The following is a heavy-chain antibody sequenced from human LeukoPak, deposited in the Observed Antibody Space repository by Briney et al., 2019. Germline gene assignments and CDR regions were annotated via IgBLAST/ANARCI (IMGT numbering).Heavy chain of an antibody. Sequence: ASVKVSCKASGYTFIDHYLHWVRQTPGQGFEWLGWINPKGGDTNYARDFQGRVTMTRDTSITTACMDLSSLRSDDTAMYYCATHWGSGWYFDLWGRGTQVTVSS. D-gene: IGHD7-27*01. V-gene: IGHV1-2*02. CDR1: GYTFIDHY. J-gene: IGHJ2*01. CDR2: INPKGGDT. CDR3: ATHWGSGWYFDL.